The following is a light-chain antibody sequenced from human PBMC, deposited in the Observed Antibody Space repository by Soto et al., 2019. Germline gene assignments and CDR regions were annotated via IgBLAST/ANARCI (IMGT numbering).Light chain of an antibody. Sequence: PCPVTLSFSPGGRANLSCRASQSFRGLLAWYQQKPGQAPRLLIYDAYSMATGIPPRFSGSGSGADFTLTISSLEPEDSAVYYCQQRNSLPITFGQGTRLEIK. V-gene: IGKV3-11*01. J-gene: IGKJ5*01. CDR3: QQRNSLPIT. CDR1: QSFRGL. CDR2: DAY.